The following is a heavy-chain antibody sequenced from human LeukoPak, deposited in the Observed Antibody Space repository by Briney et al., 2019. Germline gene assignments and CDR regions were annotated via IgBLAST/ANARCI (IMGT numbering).Heavy chain of an antibody. D-gene: IGHD3-22*01. V-gene: IGHV5-51*01. CDR1: GYSFTSYW. Sequence: GESLKISCKGSGYSFTSYWLGWVRQMPGKGLEWMGIIYPGDSDTRYSPSFQGQVTISADKSISTAYLQWSNLKASDTAMYYCARRSDSSGYYYRSYYLDYWGQGTLVTVSS. CDR2: IYPGDSDT. CDR3: ARRSDSSGYYYRSYYLDY. J-gene: IGHJ4*02.